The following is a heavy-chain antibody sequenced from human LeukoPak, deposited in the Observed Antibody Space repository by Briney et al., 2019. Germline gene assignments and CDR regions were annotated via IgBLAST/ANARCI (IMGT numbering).Heavy chain of an antibody. J-gene: IGHJ4*02. CDR1: GGSFSSYY. D-gene: IGHD3-3*01. V-gene: IGHV4-34*01. Sequence: PSETLSLTCAVYGGSFSSYYWSWIRQPPGKGLEWIGEINHSGSTNYNPSLKSRVTISVDTSKNQFSLKLSSVTAADTAVYYCARGGDFGVVIIGPFDYWGQGTLVTVSS. CDR2: INHSGST. CDR3: ARGGDFGVVIIGPFDY.